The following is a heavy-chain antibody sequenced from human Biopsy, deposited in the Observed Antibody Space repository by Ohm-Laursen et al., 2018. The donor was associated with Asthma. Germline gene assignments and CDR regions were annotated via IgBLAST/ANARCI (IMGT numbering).Heavy chain of an antibody. CDR2: IIWNGARV. V-gene: IGHV3-9*01. Sequence: SLRLSCAASGFVFDDYALHWVRQTPGKGLEWVSSIIWNGARVDYADAVKGRFTISRDNAKNSLYLQMNTLKTEDTAIYFCAKASSSGRSAPLDYWGQGMLVTVSS. CDR3: AKASSSGRSAPLDY. CDR1: GFVFDDYA. J-gene: IGHJ4*02. D-gene: IGHD3-22*01.